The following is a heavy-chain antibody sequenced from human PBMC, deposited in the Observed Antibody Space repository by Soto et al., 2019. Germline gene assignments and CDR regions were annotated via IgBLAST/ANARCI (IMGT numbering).Heavy chain of an antibody. J-gene: IGHJ6*02. CDR1: GLTFSSYG. CDR3: ARDRGAGDYYYGMDV. D-gene: IGHD1-1*01. Sequence: QVQLVESGGDVVQPGRSLRLSFAASGLTFSSYGMYWVRQAPGKGLEWVALIWYDGSKKYYADSVKGRFTISRDNSKNTLYLQMNSLRAEDTAVYYCARDRGAGDYYYGMDVWGQGTTVTVSS. V-gene: IGHV3-33*01. CDR2: IWYDGSKK.